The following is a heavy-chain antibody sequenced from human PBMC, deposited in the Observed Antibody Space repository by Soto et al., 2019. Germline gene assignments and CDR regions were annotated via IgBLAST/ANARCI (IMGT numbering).Heavy chain of an antibody. V-gene: IGHV3-7*03. CDR1: GFTFGDCW. J-gene: IGHJ4*02. CDR3: ARVKVRTAPNX. Sequence: PGGSLRLSCAASGFTFGDCWMTWVRQAPGKGLEWVADIDEDGGGKFYVDSLKGRVTISRDNAKNSLYLQMNSLSAEDTAMYYCARVKVRTAPNXWGRGTLVTVSX. CDR2: IDEDGGGK.